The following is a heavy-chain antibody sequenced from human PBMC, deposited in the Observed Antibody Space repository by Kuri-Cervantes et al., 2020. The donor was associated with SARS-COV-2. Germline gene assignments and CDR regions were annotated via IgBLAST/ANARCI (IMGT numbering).Heavy chain of an antibody. CDR1: VGTFSSYA. V-gene: IGHV1-69*05. CDR3: ARVAGSSWYGDAFDI. Sequence: SVKVSCKASVGTFSSYAISWVRQAPGQGLEWMGGIIPIFGTANYAQEFQGRVTITTDESTSTAYMELSSLRSEDTAVYYCARVAGSSWYGDAFDIWGQGTMVTDSS. J-gene: IGHJ3*02. D-gene: IGHD6-13*01. CDR2: IIPIFGTA.